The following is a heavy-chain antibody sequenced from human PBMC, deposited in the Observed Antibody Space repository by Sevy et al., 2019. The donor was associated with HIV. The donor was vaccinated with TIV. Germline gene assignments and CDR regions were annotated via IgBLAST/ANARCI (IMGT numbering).Heavy chain of an antibody. CDR2: IYYNGRT. Sequence: SETLSLTCTVSGDSISGYYWSWIRQSPGKGLQWIGYIYYNGRTNYDPSLKSRVTISADTSKNQFSLKLSSVTAADTALYYCARAAADYYYAMDVWGQGTTVTVSS. CDR3: ARAAADYYYAMDV. CDR1: GDSISGYY. J-gene: IGHJ6*02. V-gene: IGHV4-59*01.